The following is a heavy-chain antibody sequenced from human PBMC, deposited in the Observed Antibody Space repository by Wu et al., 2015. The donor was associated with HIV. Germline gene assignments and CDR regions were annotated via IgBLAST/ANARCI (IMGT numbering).Heavy chain of an antibody. Sequence: QVQLVQSGAEVKKPGSSVKVSCKASGGTFSSYAISWVRQAPGQGLEWMGGIIPIFGTANYAQKFQGRVTITADESTSTAYMELSSLRSEDTAVYYCARGLYDSSGYYLEIYYFDYWGQGTLVTVSS. CDR3: ARGLYDSSGYYLEIYYFDY. D-gene: IGHD3-22*01. CDR1: GGTFSSYA. V-gene: IGHV1-69*12. CDR2: IIPIFGTA. J-gene: IGHJ4*02.